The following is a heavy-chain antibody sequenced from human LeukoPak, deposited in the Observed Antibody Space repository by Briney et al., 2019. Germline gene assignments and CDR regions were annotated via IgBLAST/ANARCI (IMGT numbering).Heavy chain of an antibody. CDR2: INHSGST. D-gene: IGHD3-9*01. Sequence: PSETLSLTCTVSGGSISSYYWSWIRQPPGKGLEWIGEINHSGSTNYNPSLKSRVTISVDTSKNQFSLKLSSVTAADTAVYYCARRAQYYDILTGYFPLPYFDYWGQGTLVTVSS. CDR1: GGSISSYY. CDR3: ARRAQYYDILTGYFPLPYFDY. V-gene: IGHV4-34*01. J-gene: IGHJ4*02.